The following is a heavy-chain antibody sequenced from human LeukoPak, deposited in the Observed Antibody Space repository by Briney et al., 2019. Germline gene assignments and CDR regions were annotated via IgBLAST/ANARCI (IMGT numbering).Heavy chain of an antibody. CDR1: GFTFSSYA. CDR3: AKVPNWGRSGEFDY. J-gene: IGHJ4*02. CDR2: ISGSAVTT. Sequence: GGSLRLSCAAPGFTFSSYAMSWVRQAPGKGLEGVSAISGSAVTTYYSDSVKGRFTISRDNSKNTLYLQMNHLRVEDTAVYYCAKVPNWGRSGEFDYWGQGTLVTVSS. D-gene: IGHD7-27*01. V-gene: IGHV3-23*01.